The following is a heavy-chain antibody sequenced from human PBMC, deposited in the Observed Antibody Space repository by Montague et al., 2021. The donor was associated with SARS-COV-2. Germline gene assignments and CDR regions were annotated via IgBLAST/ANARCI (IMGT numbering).Heavy chain of an antibody. V-gene: IGHV3-30*19. Sequence: SLRLSCAASGFTFSSYGMHWVRQAPGKGLEWVAVISYDGSNKYYADSVKGRFTISRDNSKNTLYLQMNSLRAEDTAVYYCARDGDIVVVNDAFDIWGQGTMVTVSS. D-gene: IGHD2-2*01. CDR1: GFTFSSYG. CDR2: ISYDGSNK. CDR3: ARDGDIVVVNDAFDI. J-gene: IGHJ3*02.